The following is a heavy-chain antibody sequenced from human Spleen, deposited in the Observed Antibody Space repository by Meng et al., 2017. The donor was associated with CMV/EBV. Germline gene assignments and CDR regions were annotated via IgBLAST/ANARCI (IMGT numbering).Heavy chain of an antibody. Sequence: GESLKISCAASGFTFSRSSMSWVRQAPGKGLEWVANIKQDGSQKYYVDSVKGRFTISRDNSKNTLYLQMNSLRAEDTAVYYCAKDSSITIFGVVIGNWFDPWGQGTLVTVSS. D-gene: IGHD3-3*01. J-gene: IGHJ5*02. CDR3: AKDSSITIFGVVIGNWFDP. V-gene: IGHV3-7*01. CDR2: IKQDGSQK. CDR1: GFTFSRSS.